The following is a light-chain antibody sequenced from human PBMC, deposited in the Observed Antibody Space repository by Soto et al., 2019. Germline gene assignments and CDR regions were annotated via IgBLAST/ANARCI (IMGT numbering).Light chain of an antibody. J-gene: IGKJ5*01. Sequence: EIVMTQSPATLSVSPGERATLSCRASQSVSSNLAWYQQKPGQAPRVLIHSASLRATGIPDRFSGSGSGTDFSLTISRLEPEDFAVYYCQQYGSSPITFGQGTRLEIK. CDR1: QSVSSN. CDR2: SAS. V-gene: IGKV3-20*01. CDR3: QQYGSSPIT.